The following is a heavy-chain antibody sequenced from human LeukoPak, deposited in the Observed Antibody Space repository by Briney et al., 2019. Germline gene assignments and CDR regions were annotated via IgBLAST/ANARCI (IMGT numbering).Heavy chain of an antibody. CDR1: GFTFSSYW. J-gene: IGHJ3*02. CDR2: IKQDGSEK. D-gene: IGHD3-10*01. CDR3: SRAQGGRGSAFDI. Sequence: GGSLRLSCAASGFTFSSYWMSWVRQAPGKGLEWVADIKQDGSEKYYVDSVEGRFTISRDNAKNSLYLQMSSLRAEDTAVYFCSRAQGGRGSAFDIWGQGTMVTVSS. V-gene: IGHV3-7*02.